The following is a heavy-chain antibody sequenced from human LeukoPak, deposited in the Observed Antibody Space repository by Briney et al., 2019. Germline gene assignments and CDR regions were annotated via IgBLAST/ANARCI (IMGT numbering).Heavy chain of an antibody. CDR3: TSTSIAARPFWFDP. D-gene: IGHD6-6*01. Sequence: PSETLSLTCTVSGSSISSYYWSWIRQPPGKGLEWIGYIYYSGSTNYNPSLKSRVTISVDTSKNQFSLKLSSVTAADTAVYYCTSTSIAARPFWFDPWGQGTLVTVSS. J-gene: IGHJ5*02. CDR1: GSSISSYY. CDR2: IYYSGST. V-gene: IGHV4-59*01.